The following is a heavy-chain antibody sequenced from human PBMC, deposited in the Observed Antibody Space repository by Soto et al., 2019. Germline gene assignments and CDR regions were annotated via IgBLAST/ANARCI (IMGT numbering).Heavy chain of an antibody. Sequence: GGSLRLSCAASGFIFNSYGMHWVRQAPGKGLEWVAVISYDGGTRYYSDSVKGRFTISRDNSKNTLYLQMNSLRTEDPAVYYCAKDMGILDYWGQGTLVTVSS. CDR3: AKDMGILDY. V-gene: IGHV3-30*18. CDR2: ISYDGGTR. J-gene: IGHJ4*02. D-gene: IGHD2-21*01. CDR1: GFIFNSYG.